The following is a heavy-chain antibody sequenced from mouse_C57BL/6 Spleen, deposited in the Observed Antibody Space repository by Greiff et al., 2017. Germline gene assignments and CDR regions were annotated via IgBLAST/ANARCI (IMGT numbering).Heavy chain of an antibody. CDR2: INPGSGGT. CDR3: ARSYYYGSSPRYFDV. V-gene: IGHV1-54*01. D-gene: IGHD1-1*01. J-gene: IGHJ1*03. Sequence: VQGVESGAELVRPGTSVKVSCKASGYAFTNYLIEWVKQRPGQGLEWIGVINPGSGGTNYNEKFKGKATLTADKSSSTAYMQLSSLTSEDSAVYFCARSYYYGSSPRYFDVWGTGTTVTVSS. CDR1: GYAFTNYL.